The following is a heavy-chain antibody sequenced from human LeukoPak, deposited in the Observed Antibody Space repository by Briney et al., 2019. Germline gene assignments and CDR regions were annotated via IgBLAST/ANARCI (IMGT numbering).Heavy chain of an antibody. Sequence: ASVKVSCKASGYTFTSYDINWVRQATGQGLEWMGWMNPNSGNTGCAQKFQGRVTITRNTSISTAYMELSSLRSEDTAVYYCARGRGYSYGNFDYWGQGTLVTVSS. V-gene: IGHV1-8*03. J-gene: IGHJ4*02. CDR1: GYTFTSYD. CDR2: MNPNSGNT. CDR3: ARGRGYSYGNFDY. D-gene: IGHD5-18*01.